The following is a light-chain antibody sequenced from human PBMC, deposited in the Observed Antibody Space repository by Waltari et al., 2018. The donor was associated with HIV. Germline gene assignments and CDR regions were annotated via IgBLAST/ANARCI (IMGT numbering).Light chain of an antibody. CDR3: QQSYTIPLT. CDR1: QNIYSS. CDR2: DTS. Sequence: DTQMTRSPSSLSASIGDRVTITCRASQNIYSSLSWYQPKSGKAPHILVYDTSSLQSGVPSRFSGGGSGTHFTLTSSRLQPEDFATYYCQQSYTIPLTFGPGTKVDVK. J-gene: IGKJ3*01. V-gene: IGKV1-39*01.